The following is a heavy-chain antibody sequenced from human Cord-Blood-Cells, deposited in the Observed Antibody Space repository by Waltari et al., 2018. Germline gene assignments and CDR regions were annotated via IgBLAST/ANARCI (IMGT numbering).Heavy chain of an antibody. J-gene: IGHJ6*02. Sequence: QVQLQESGPGLVKPSETLSLTCTDHGGSISSYYWRSTRQPAGTGLEWIGRIYTSGSTNSTPSLKSRVTMSVDTSKNQFSLKLSSVTAADTAVYYCARDVGATPYYYYGMDVWGQGTTVTVSS. CDR1: GGSISSYY. D-gene: IGHD1-26*01. CDR3: ARDVGATPYYYYGMDV. CDR2: IYTSGST. V-gene: IGHV4-4*07.